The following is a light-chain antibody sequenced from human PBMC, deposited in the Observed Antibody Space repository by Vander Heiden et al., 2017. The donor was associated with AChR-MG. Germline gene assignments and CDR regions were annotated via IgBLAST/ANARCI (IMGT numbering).Light chain of an antibody. CDR2: EVS. CDR3: SSYTSSSTVV. Sequence: PGQSITISCTGTSSDVGGYNYVSWYQQHPGKAPKLMMYEVSNRPSGVSNRFSGSKSGNTDSLTISGLQAEDEADDYCSSYTSSSTVVFGGGTKLTVL. CDR1: SSDVGGYNY. V-gene: IGLV2-14*01. J-gene: IGLJ2*01.